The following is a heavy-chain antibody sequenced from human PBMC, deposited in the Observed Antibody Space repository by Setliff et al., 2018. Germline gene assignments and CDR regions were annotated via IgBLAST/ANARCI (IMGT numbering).Heavy chain of an antibody. CDR1: GGSISGYY. J-gene: IGHJ5*02. Sequence: PSETLSLTCTVSGGSISGYYWSWIRQPPGKELEWIGYIYYTGTTNYNPSLKSRVTISVDTSKNQFSLKLSSVTAADTALYYCAKADEGPRRASGSYYPLLGFRPLGPGTLVTVSS. D-gene: IGHD3-10*01. V-gene: IGHV4-59*01. CDR2: IYYTGTT. CDR3: AKADEGPRRASGSYYPLLGFRP.